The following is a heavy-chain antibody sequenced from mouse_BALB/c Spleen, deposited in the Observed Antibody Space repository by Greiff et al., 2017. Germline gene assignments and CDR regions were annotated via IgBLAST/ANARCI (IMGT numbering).Heavy chain of an antibody. CDR3: AREGFITTVVPYFDV. D-gene: IGHD1-1*01. CDR2: IYPGSGST. V-gene: IGHV1-77*01. J-gene: IGHJ1*01. CDR1: GYTFTDYV. Sequence: QVQLQQSGPELVKPGASVKMSCKASGYTFTDYVISWVKQRTGQGLEWIGEIYPGSGSTYYNEKFKGKATLTADKSSNTAYMQLSSLTSEDSAVYFCAREGFITTVVPYFDVWGAGTTVTVSS.